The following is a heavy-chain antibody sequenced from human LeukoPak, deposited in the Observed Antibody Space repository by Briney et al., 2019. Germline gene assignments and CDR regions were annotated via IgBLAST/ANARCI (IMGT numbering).Heavy chain of an antibody. Sequence: SETLSLTCTVSGGSMSSNYWSWIRQPPGKGLEWIGYIYNSGTIYYSGSTNYNPSLLSRVTISVDTSKNQFSLKLRSVTAADTAVYYCARDRWGHDYGDPLDYWGQGTLVTVSS. J-gene: IGHJ4*02. CDR3: ARDRWGHDYGDPLDY. CDR2: IYNSGTIYYSGST. D-gene: IGHD4-17*01. CDR1: GGSMSSNY. V-gene: IGHV4-59*12.